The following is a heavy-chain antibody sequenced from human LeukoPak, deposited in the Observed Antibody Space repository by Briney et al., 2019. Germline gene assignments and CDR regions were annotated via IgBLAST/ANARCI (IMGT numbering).Heavy chain of an antibody. CDR3: ARDCRIAAAGMDV. Sequence: PGGSLRLSCAASGFTVSSNYMSWVRQAPGKGLEWVSVIYSGGSTYYADSAKGRFTISRDNSKNTLYLQMNSLRAEDTAVYYCARDCRIAAAGMDVWGQGTTVTVSS. J-gene: IGHJ6*02. V-gene: IGHV3-53*01. CDR2: IYSGGST. CDR1: GFTVSSNY. D-gene: IGHD6-13*01.